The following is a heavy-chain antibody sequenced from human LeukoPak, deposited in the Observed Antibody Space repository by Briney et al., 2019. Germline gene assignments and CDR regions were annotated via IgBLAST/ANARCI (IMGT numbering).Heavy chain of an antibody. J-gene: IGHJ4*02. CDR1: GFTFSSYA. CDR3: AKADY. Sequence: GRSLRLSCAASGFTFSSYAMHWVRQAPGKGLEWVAVISYDGSNKYYADSVKGRFTISRDNSKNTLYLQMNSLRAEDTAVYYCAKADYWGQGTLVTVSS. V-gene: IGHV3-30-3*01. CDR2: ISYDGSNK.